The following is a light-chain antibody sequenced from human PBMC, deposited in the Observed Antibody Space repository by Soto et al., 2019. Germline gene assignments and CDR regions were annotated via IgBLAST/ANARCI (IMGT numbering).Light chain of an antibody. V-gene: IGKV1-27*01. Sequence: DIQLTQAPSSLSGSGVDRVPITCWESQAFRRYLAWYQKKPGKVPELLFYAKSNLQSGDPSRCSGSGSGTDFTITISSVQPEDVANYYCHKYKHAPSFGRGPKVEIK. CDR1: QAFRRY. CDR2: AKS. CDR3: HKYKHAPS. J-gene: IGKJ4*01.